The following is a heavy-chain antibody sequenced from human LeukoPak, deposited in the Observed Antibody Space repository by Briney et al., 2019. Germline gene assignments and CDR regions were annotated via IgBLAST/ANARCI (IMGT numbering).Heavy chain of an antibody. CDR1: GVSVSSGSYY. CDR2: IYYSGST. J-gene: IGHJ5*02. V-gene: IGHV4-61*01. Sequence: SETLSLTCTVSGVSVSSGSYYWSWIRQPPGKGLEWIGYIYYSGSTNYNPSLKSRVTISVDTSKNQFSLKLSSVTAADTAVYYCAREGAVHWFDPWGQGTLVTVSS. CDR3: AREGAVHWFDP. D-gene: IGHD6-19*01.